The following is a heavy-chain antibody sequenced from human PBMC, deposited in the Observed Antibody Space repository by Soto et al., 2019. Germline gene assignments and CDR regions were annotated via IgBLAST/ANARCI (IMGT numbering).Heavy chain of an antibody. V-gene: IGHV3-74*01. CDR1: GFTFSSDW. CDR3: ARERTSKGGTDI. CDR2: IISGGTRA. J-gene: IGHJ6*02. Sequence: GGSLRLSCAASGFTFSSDWMNWVRQSPGKGLEWVSRIISGGTRATYADFVKGRFTITRDNAKNTLYLQMHSLTADDTAVYYCARERTSKGGTDIWGQGTTVTVSS.